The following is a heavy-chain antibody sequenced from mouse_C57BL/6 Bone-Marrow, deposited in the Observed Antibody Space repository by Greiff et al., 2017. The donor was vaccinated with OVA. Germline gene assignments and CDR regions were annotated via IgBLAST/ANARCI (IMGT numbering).Heavy chain of an antibody. J-gene: IGHJ2*01. CDR2: INPNNGGT. Sequence: VQLQQSGPELVKPGASVKISCKASGYTFTDYYMNWVKQSHGKSLEWIGDINPNNGGTSYNQKFKGKATLTVDKSSSTAYMELRSLTSEDSAVYYCARRTTVAPYYFDYWGQGTTLTVSS. CDR1: GYTFTDYY. D-gene: IGHD1-1*01. V-gene: IGHV1-26*01. CDR3: ARRTTVAPYYFDY.